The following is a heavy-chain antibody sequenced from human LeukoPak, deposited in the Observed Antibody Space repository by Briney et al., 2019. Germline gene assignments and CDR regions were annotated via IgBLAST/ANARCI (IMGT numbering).Heavy chain of an antibody. CDR2: MNPNSGNT. J-gene: IGHJ6*03. V-gene: IGHV1-8*03. Sequence: GASVKVSCKASGYTFTSYDINWVRQATGQGLERMGWMNPNSGNTGYAQKFQGRVTITRNTSISTAYMELRSLRSDDTAVYYCAREGSSWYGPSMGYYYYMDVWGKGTTVTISS. CDR1: GYTFTSYD. D-gene: IGHD6-13*01. CDR3: AREGSSWYGPSMGYYYYMDV.